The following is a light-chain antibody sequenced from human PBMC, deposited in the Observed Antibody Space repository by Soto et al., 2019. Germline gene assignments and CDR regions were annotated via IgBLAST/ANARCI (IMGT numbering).Light chain of an antibody. CDR2: EVS. Sequence: QSALTQPASLSGSPGQSITISCTGTSSDIGAYDYVSWFQQHPGKAPKLMISEVSNRPSGVSNRFSGSKSGNTASLTISGLQAEDEADYYCSSYTSSSTFWVFGGGTKVTVL. CDR3: SSYTSSSTFWV. V-gene: IGLV2-14*01. CDR1: SSDIGAYDY. J-gene: IGLJ3*02.